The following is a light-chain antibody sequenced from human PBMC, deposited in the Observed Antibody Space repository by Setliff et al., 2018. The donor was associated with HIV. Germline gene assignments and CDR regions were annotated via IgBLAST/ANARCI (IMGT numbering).Light chain of an antibody. CDR1: SSDVGGYNY. CDR3: SSYAGSTNLV. V-gene: IGLV2-11*01. CDR2: DVS. Sequence: QSALTQPRSVSGSPGQSVTISCTGTSSDVGGYNYVSWYQQHPGKAPKLMIYDVSKRPSGVPDRFSGSKSGNTASLTISGLQAEDEADYYCSSYAGSTNLVFGGGTKVTVL. J-gene: IGLJ3*02.